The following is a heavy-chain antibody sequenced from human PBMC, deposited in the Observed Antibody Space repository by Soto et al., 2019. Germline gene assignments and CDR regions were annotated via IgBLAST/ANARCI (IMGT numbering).Heavy chain of an antibody. CDR3: ARDREGGYSYGNDAFDI. V-gene: IGHV3-33*01. J-gene: IGHJ3*02. Sequence: GGSLRLSYAASGVTFSSYGMPWVRQAPGKGLEWVAVIWYDGSNKYYADSVKGRFTISRDNSKNTLYLQMNSLRAEDTAVYYCARDREGGYSYGNDAFDIWGQGTMVTVSS. CDR1: GVTFSSYG. CDR2: IWYDGSNK. D-gene: IGHD5-18*01.